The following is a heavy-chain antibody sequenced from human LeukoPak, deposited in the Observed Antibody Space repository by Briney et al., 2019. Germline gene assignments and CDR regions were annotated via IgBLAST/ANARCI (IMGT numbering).Heavy chain of an antibody. D-gene: IGHD5-12*01. CDR3: AKESGYEYYYYYYMDV. V-gene: IGHV3-21*04. J-gene: IGHJ6*03. Sequence: PGGSLRLSCAASGFTFSSYSMNWVRQAPGKGLESVSSISSSSSYIYYADSVKGRFTISRDNAKNSLYLQMNSLRAEDTAVYYCAKESGYEYYYYYYMDVWGKGTTVTISS. CDR1: GFTFSSYS. CDR2: ISSSSSYI.